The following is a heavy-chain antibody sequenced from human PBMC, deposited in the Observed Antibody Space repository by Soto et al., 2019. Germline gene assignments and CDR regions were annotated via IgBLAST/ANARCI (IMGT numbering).Heavy chain of an antibody. CDR3: ARDGVNHWLLYSYYFDY. Sequence: GGSLRLSCAASGFTFSSYGMHWVRQAPGKGLEWVAVIWYDGSNKYYADSVKGRFTISRDNSKNTLYLQMNSLRAEDTAVYYCARDGVNHWLLYSYYFDYWGQGTLVTVSS. J-gene: IGHJ4*02. D-gene: IGHD3-9*01. CDR2: IWYDGSNK. V-gene: IGHV3-33*01. CDR1: GFTFSSYG.